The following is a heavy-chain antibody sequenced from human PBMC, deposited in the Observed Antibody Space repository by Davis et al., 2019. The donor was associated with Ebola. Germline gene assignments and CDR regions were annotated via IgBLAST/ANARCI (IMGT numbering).Heavy chain of an antibody. Sequence: MPSETLSLTCAVYGGSFSGYYWSWIRQPPGKGLEWIGYIYYSGSTNYNPSLKSRVTISVDTSKNQFSLKLSSVTAADTAVYYCARAGYDFWSGYYSWGWFDPWGQGTLVTVSS. CDR2: IYYSGST. V-gene: IGHV4-59*01. CDR1: GGSFSGYY. J-gene: IGHJ5*02. CDR3: ARAGYDFWSGYYSWGWFDP. D-gene: IGHD3-3*01.